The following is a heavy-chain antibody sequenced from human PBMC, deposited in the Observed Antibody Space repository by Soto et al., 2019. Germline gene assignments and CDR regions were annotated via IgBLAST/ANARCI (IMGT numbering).Heavy chain of an antibody. J-gene: IGHJ4*02. Sequence: GGSLILSCVASGFIVSTNYMSWVRQAPGKGLEWVSVIYSGGSTYYADSVKGRFTISRDNSKNTLYLQMNSLRAEDTAVYYCARHNGGPTDYWGQGTLVTVSS. V-gene: IGHV3-66*04. CDR2: IYSGGST. D-gene: IGHD2-15*01. CDR3: ARHNGGPTDY. CDR1: GFIVSTNY.